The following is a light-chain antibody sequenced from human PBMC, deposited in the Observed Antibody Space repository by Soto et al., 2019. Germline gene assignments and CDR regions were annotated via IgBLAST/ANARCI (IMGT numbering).Light chain of an antibody. CDR2: RTS. J-gene: IGKJ4*01. CDR3: YQYNSWPRAT. Sequence: EIVMTQSPATLSVSPWERATLSCRASQSISSNLAWYQQKPGQAPRLLMFRTSSRATGFPARFSGSGSGTEFNLTISSLQSEDFGVYYCYQYNSWPRATFGGGTKVEIK. CDR1: QSISSN. V-gene: IGKV3-15*01.